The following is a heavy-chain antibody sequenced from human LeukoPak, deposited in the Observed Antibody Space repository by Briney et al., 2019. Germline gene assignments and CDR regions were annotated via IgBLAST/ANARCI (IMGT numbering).Heavy chain of an antibody. Sequence: ASVKVSCKASGYTFTSYYMHRVRQAPGQGLEWMGIINPSGGSTSYAQKFQGRVTMTRDTSTSTVYMELSSLRSEDTAVYYCARDYQYFCSGGSCYSDDYWGQGTLVTVSS. CDR1: GYTFTSYY. CDR2: INPSGGST. V-gene: IGHV1-46*01. CDR3: ARDYQYFCSGGSCYSDDY. J-gene: IGHJ4*02. D-gene: IGHD2-15*01.